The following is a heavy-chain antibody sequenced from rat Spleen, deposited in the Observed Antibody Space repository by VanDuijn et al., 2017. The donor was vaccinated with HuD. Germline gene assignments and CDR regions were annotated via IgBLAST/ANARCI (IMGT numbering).Heavy chain of an antibody. V-gene: IGHV5-25*01. CDR3: ARSPPGSYYSYYFDY. CDR2: ISTGGGNT. J-gene: IGHJ4*01. CDR1: GFTFSDYN. Sequence: EVQLVESGGGLVQPGRSLKLSCAASGFTFSDYNMAWVRQAPKKGLEWVATISTGGGNTYYRDSVKGRFTISRDNAKSTLYLQMDSLRSEDTATYYCARSPPGSYYSYYFDYWGQGASVTVSS. D-gene: IGHD1-12*02.